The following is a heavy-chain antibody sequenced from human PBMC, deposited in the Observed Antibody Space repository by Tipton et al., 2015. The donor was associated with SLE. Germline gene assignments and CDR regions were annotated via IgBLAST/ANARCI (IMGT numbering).Heavy chain of an antibody. V-gene: IGHV3-30*02. D-gene: IGHD3-3*01. CDR1: GFTFSSYG. CDR3: ARPRGLGYDFWSGYYMDV. J-gene: IGHJ6*04. Sequence: GSLRLSCAASGFTFSSYGMHWVRQAPGKGLEWVAFIRYDGSNKYYADSVKGRFTISRDNAKNSLYLQMNSLRAEDTAVYYCARPRGLGYDFWSGYYMDVWGKGTTVTVSS. CDR2: IRYDGSNK.